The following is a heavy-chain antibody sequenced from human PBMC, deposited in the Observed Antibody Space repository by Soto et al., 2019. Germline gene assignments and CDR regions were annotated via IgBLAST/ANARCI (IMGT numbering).Heavy chain of an antibody. V-gene: IGHV5-51*01. CDR1: GYSFTSYW. Sequence: GESLKISCQGSGYSFTSYWIGWVRQMPGKGLEWMGIIYPGDSDTRYSPSFQGQVTISADKSISTAYLQWSSLKASDTAMYYCARRGYSYGYLTYYFDYWGQGTLVTVSS. D-gene: IGHD5-18*01. J-gene: IGHJ4*02. CDR3: ARRGYSYGYLTYYFDY. CDR2: IYPGDSDT.